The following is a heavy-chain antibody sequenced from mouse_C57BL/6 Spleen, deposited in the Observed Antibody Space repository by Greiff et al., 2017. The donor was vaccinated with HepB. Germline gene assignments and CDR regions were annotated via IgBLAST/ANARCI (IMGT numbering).Heavy chain of an antibody. CDR2: IYPGSGST. CDR1: GYTFTSYW. V-gene: IGHV1-55*01. Sequence: QVQLQQPGAELVKPGASVKMSCKASGYTFTSYWITWVKQRPGQGLEWIGDIYPGSGSTNYNEKFKSKATLTVDTSSSTAYMQLSSLTSEVSAVYYCARGYYYGWYFDVWGTGTTVTVSS. D-gene: IGHD1-1*01. J-gene: IGHJ1*03. CDR3: ARGYYYGWYFDV.